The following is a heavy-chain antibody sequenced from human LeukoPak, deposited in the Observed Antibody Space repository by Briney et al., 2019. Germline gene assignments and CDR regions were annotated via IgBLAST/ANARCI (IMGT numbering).Heavy chain of an antibody. CDR2: INHSGST. D-gene: IGHD4-17*01. CDR3: ARGQRTTVTTWADY. CDR1: GGSFSGYY. J-gene: IGHJ4*02. Sequence: SETLSLTCAVYGGSFSGYYWSWIRQPPGKGREWMGEINHSGSTNYNPSLKSRVTISVDTSKNQFSLKLSSVTAADTAVYYCARGQRTTVTTWADYWGQGTLVTVSS. V-gene: IGHV4-34*01.